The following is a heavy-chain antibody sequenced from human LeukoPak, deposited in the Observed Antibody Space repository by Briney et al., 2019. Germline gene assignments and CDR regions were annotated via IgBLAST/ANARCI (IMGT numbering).Heavy chain of an antibody. J-gene: IGHJ4*02. CDR1: GYTFTSYG. CDR3: ARDLPPYGSGSYPADY. CDR2: ISAYNGNT. D-gene: IGHD3-10*01. V-gene: IGHV1-18*01. Sequence: GASVKVSCKASGYTFTSYGISWVRQAPGQGLEWMGWISAYNGNTNYAQKLQGRVTMTTDTSTSTAYMELRSLRSDDTAVYYCARDLPPYGSGSYPADYWGQGTLVTVSS.